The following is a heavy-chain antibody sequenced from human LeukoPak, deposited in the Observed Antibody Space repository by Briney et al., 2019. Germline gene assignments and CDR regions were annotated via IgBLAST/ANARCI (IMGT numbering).Heavy chain of an antibody. CDR3: AKYGDYDAFDI. CDR2: IWYDGSNK. CDR1: GFTLSRHG. D-gene: IGHD4-17*01. V-gene: IGHV3-33*06. J-gene: IGHJ3*02. Sequence: PGRSLRLSCVASGFTLSRHGMHWVRQAPGKGLEWVTVIWYDGSNKYYADSVKGRFTISRDNSKNTLYLQMNSLRAEDTAVYYCAKYGDYDAFDIWGQGTMVTVSS.